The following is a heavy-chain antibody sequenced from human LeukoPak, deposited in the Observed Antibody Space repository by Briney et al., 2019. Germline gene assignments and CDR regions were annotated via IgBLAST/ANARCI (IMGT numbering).Heavy chain of an antibody. D-gene: IGHD5-12*01. CDR3: ARVRRWLDYFDY. CDR1: GFTFSSYG. Sequence: GGSLRLSCAASGFTFSSYGMHWVRQAPGKGLEWVAFIRYDGSNKYYADSVKGRFTISRDNSKNTLYLQMNSLRAEDTAVYYCARVRRWLDYFDYWGQGTLVTVSS. V-gene: IGHV3-30*02. CDR2: IRYDGSNK. J-gene: IGHJ4*02.